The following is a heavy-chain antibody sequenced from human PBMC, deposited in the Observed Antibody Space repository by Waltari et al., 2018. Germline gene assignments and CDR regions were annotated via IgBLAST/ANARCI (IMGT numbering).Heavy chain of an antibody. J-gene: IGHJ4*02. CDR2: INHSGSN. V-gene: IGHV4-34*01. Sequence: QVQLQQWGAGLLKPSETLSLTCAVYGGSFSGYYWSWIRQPPGKGLEWIGEINHSGSNNCNPSLKSRVTISVDTSKNQFSLKLGSVTAADTAVYDCARRRITVFGVVKAPLDYWGQGTLVIVSS. CDR3: ARRRITVFGVVKAPLDY. CDR1: GGSFSGYY. D-gene: IGHD3-3*01.